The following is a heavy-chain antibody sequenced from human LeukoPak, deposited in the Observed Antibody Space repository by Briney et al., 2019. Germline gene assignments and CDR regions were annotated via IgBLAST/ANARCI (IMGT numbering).Heavy chain of an antibody. J-gene: IGHJ6*03. CDR3: ARGTTRPSFAGRPHYYYYYMDV. CDR2: TYYRSKWYN. Sequence: SQTLSLTCAISGDSVSSHSAAWNWIRQSPSRGLEWLGRTYYRSKWYNDYAVSVKSRITINPDTSKNQFSLQLNSVTPEDTAVYYCARGTTRPSFAGRPHYYYYYMDVWGKGTTVTVSS. D-gene: IGHD6-6*01. CDR1: GDSVSSHSAA. V-gene: IGHV6-1*01.